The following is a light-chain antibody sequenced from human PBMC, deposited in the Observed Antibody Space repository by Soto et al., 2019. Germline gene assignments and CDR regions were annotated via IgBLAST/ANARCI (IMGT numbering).Light chain of an antibody. CDR3: QQYGGSSST. V-gene: IGKV3-20*01. CDR2: ETY. J-gene: IGKJ1*01. Sequence: IVLTQSPDTLSLSPGERVTLSCRASQSVRNNYLAWYQQKPGQAPRLLIYETYRRATGIPDRFSGSGSGIDFTLTISRLEPEDFAVYLCQQYGGSSSTFGLGTKVHIK. CDR1: QSVRNNY.